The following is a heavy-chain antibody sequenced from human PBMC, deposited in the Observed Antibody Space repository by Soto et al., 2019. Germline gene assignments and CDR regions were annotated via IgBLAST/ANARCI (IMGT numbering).Heavy chain of an antibody. CDR2: IKQDGSEK. CDR1: GFPFSSYW. CDR3: ARTYYYDSSGYYYNVY. D-gene: IGHD3-22*01. Sequence: GGSLRLSCAASGFPFSSYWMIWVRQAPGKGLEWVANIKQDGSEKYYVDSVKGRFTISRDNAKNSLYLQMNSLRAEDTAVYYCARTYYYDSSGYYYNVYWGRGTLVTLSS. V-gene: IGHV3-7*01. J-gene: IGHJ4*02.